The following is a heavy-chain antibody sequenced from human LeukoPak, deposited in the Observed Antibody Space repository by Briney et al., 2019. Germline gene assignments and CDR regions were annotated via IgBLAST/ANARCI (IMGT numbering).Heavy chain of an antibody. CDR2: IIPILGIA. CDR3: AREGGYSYGYALDY. D-gene: IGHD5-18*01. Sequence: GASVKVSCKASGATFSSYAISWVRQAPGQGLEWMGRIIPILGIANYAQKFQGRVTITADKSTSTAYMELSSLRSEDTAVYYCAREGGYSYGYALDYWGQGTLVTVSS. V-gene: IGHV1-69*04. CDR1: GATFSSYA. J-gene: IGHJ4*02.